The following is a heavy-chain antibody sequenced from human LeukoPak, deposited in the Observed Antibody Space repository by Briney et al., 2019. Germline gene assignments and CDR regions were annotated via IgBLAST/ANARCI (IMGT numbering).Heavy chain of an antibody. V-gene: IGHV1-2*02. CDR3: AKEGPGVLGALHYMDV. CDR1: GYTFTGYY. CDR2: INPDSGGT. J-gene: IGHJ6*03. Sequence: RASVTVSCKASGYTFTGYYMHWVRQAPGQGLEWMGWINPDSGGTNYAQKFQGRVTMTRDTSISTAYMELSRLRSDDTAVYYCAKEGPGVLGALHYMDVWGKGTTVTISS. D-gene: IGHD3-10*01.